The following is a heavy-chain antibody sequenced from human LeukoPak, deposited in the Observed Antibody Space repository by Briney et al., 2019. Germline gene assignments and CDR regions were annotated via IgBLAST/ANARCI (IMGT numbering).Heavy chain of an antibody. CDR2: IYYSGST. D-gene: IGHD2-2*01. J-gene: IGHJ3*02. CDR1: GGSISSYY. Sequence: SETLSLTCTVSGGSISSYYWSWIRQPPGKGLEWIGYIYYSGSTNYNPSLKSRVTISVDTSKNQFSLKLSSVTAADTAVYYCAREWRYCSSTSCYLGWSSDAFDIWGQGTMVTVSS. CDR3: AREWRYCSSTSCYLGWSSDAFDI. V-gene: IGHV4-59*01.